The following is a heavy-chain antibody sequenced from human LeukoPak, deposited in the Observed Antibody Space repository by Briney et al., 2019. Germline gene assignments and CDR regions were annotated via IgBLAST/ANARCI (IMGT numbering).Heavy chain of an antibody. V-gene: IGHV1-8*03. D-gene: IGHD3-10*01. Sequence: ASVKVSCKASGYTFTSYDINWVRQATGQGLEWVGWMNPNSGNTGYAQKFQGRVTITRNTSTSTAYMELSSLRSEDTAVYYCAREFSVVGEGAFDIWGQGTMVTVSS. CDR2: MNPNSGNT. CDR1: GYTFTSYD. CDR3: AREFSVVGEGAFDI. J-gene: IGHJ3*02.